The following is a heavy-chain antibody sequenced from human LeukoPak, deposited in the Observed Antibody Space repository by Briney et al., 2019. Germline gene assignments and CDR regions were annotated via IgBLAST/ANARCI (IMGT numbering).Heavy chain of an antibody. CDR1: GITLSNYG. CDR3: AKRGVVIRVILVGFHKEAYYFDS. Sequence: GGSLRLSCAVSGITLSNYGMSWVRQAPGKGLEWVAGISDSGGRTNYADSVKGRFTISRDNPKNTLYLQMNSMRAEDAAVYFCAKRGVVIRVILVGFHKEAYYFDSWGQGALVTVSS. J-gene: IGHJ4*02. V-gene: IGHV3-23*01. CDR2: ISDSGGRT. D-gene: IGHD3-22*01.